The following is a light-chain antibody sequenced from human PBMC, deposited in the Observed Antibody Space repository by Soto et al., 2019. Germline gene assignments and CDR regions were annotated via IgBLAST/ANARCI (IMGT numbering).Light chain of an antibody. CDR3: QQYNSYWT. V-gene: IGKV1-5*01. J-gene: IGKJ1*01. Sequence: DIQMTQSPSTLSASVGDRVTITCRASQSISSWLAWYQQKPGKAPKLLIYDASSLESGVPSRFSGSGSGTEFTLTISRLHPDDFANYYCQQYNSYWTFGQGTKVEIK. CDR2: DAS. CDR1: QSISSW.